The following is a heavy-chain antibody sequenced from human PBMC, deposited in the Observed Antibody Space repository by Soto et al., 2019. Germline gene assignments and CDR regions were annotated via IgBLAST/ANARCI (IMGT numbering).Heavy chain of an antibody. V-gene: IGHV3-23*01. CDR2: ISNSFSDGNT. J-gene: IGHJ4*02. CDR3: AKVFSPEGGNYFDH. Sequence: EVQLLESGGGLVQPGGSLRLSCAASGFTFSNYAMDWVRQAPGKGLEWSSAISNSFSDGNTHYADSVKGRFTISRDNDKNTVFLEMNSLGAEDTAVYYCAKVFSPEGGNYFDHWGQGTLVTVSS. CDR1: GFTFSNYA.